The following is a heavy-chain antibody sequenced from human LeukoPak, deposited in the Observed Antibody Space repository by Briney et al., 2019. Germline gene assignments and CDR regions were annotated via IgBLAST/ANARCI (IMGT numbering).Heavy chain of an antibody. D-gene: IGHD4-17*01. V-gene: IGHV3-23*01. Sequence: GGSLRLSCDASGFTVNSYAMNWVRQAPGKGLEWVSVISASGDNTYYAESVKGRFTISRDDSKNTVYLQMNSLRADDTAVYHCAKGGRRHYGDYVAFWGQGTLVTVSS. J-gene: IGHJ4*02. CDR2: ISASGDNT. CDR1: GFTVNSYA. CDR3: AKGGRRHYGDYVAF.